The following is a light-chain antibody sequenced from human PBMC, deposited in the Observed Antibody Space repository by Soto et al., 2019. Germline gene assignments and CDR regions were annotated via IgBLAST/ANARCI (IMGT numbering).Light chain of an antibody. CDR1: QSISSY. CDR2: AAS. Sequence: IQMTHSPSSLSASVGDRVTITCXASQSISSYLNWYQQKPGKAPKLLIYAASSLQSGVPSRFSGSGSGTDFTLTISSLQPEDFATYYCQQSYSTPFTFGQGTRLEIK. V-gene: IGKV1-39*01. CDR3: QQSYSTPFT. J-gene: IGKJ5*01.